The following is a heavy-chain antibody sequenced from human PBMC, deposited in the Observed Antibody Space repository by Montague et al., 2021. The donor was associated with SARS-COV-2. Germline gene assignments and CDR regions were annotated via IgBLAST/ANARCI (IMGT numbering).Heavy chain of an antibody. CDR3: ARRAQWQLSWFFDL. CDR1: GGPISSGTYY. CDR2: INYSGKT. V-gene: IGHV4-39*01. Sequence: SETLSLTCTVSGGPISSGTYYWGWVRQPPGKGLEWIGTINYSGKTYYNPSLESRVTISVDTSKNQFSLKVTSVTAADTAVYYCARRAQWQLSWFFDLWGRGTLVTVSS. D-gene: IGHD6-19*01. J-gene: IGHJ2*01.